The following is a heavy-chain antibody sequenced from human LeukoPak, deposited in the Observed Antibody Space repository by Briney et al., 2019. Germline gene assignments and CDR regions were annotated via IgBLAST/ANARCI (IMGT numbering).Heavy chain of an antibody. CDR2: IYPGDSYT. CDR1: GYSFTTYW. V-gene: IGHV5-51*01. J-gene: IGHJ4*02. CDR3: ARQPTYNSGSYPLDY. Sequence: GESLKISCKGSGYSFTTYWIGWVRQMPGKGLEWMGIIYPGDSYTKYSPSFQGQVTISADKSISTAYLQWSSLKASDTAMYYCARQPTYNSGSYPLDYWGQGTLVTVSS. D-gene: IGHD3-10*01.